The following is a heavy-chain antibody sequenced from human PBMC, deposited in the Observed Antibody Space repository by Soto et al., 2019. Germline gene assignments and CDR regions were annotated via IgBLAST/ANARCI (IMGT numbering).Heavy chain of an antibody. CDR2: ISYDGSNK. V-gene: IGHV3-30*18. CDR1: GFTFSSYG. Sequence: QVQLVESGGGVVQPGRSLRLSCAASGFTFSSYGMHWVRQAPGKGLEWVAVISYDGSNKYYADSVKGRFTISRDNSKNTLYLQMNSLRAEDTAVYYCAKGSAASLDIVPKHYGGQGTLVTVSS. D-gene: IGHD2-2*03. J-gene: IGHJ4*02. CDR3: AKGSAASLDIVPKHY.